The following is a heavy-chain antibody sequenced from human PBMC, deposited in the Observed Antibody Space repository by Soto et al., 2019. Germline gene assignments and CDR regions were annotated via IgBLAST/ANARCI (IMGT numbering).Heavy chain of an antibody. CDR2: FCYSATT. D-gene: IGHD3-10*02. CDR1: GASITASYSN. CDR3: AKFVRDYVRRSYLDH. Sequence: SETLSLTCTVSGASITASYSNWAWIRQPPGKGLEWIGSFCYSATTAKNAHLRSRIPRCGDTSRNKCSLNLRWVTTADSGVDSSAKFVRDYVRRSYLDHWGQGTLVTVSS. V-gene: IGHV4-39*01. J-gene: IGHJ4*02.